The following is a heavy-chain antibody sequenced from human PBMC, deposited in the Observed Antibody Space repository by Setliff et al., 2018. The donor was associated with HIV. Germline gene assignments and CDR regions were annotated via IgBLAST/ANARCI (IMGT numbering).Heavy chain of an antibody. CDR1: GHTFTNYD. V-gene: IGHV1-8*01. CDR2: MNPNSGVS. D-gene: IGHD3-10*01. Sequence: ASVKVSCKPPGHTFTNYDIHWMRRAPGQGLEWMRWMNPNSGVSGYALKFHDRVTMTRDTSITTLCMELSSLTSEDTAVYYCARGKGVGGVIITGGLDVWGQGTTVTVSS. CDR3: ARGKGVGGVIITGGLDV. J-gene: IGHJ6*02.